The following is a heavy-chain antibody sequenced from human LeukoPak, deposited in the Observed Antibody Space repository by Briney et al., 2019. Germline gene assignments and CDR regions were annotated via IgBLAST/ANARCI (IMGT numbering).Heavy chain of an antibody. V-gene: IGHV1-69*05. CDR2: IIPIFGTA. D-gene: IGHD3-3*01. CDR1: GGTFSSYA. Sequence: SVKVSCKASGGTFSSYAISWVRQAPGQGLEWMGGIIPIFGTANYAQKFQGRVTVTTDESTSTAYMELSSLRSEDTAVYYCASEGGIGGLTDFWSGYHSPPYYFDYWGQGTLVTVSS. J-gene: IGHJ4*02. CDR3: ASEGGIGGLTDFWSGYHSPPYYFDY.